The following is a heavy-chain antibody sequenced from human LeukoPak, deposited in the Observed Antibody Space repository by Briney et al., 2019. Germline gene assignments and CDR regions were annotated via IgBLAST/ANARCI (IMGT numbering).Heavy chain of an antibody. V-gene: IGHV4-34*01. CDR2: INHSGST. D-gene: IGHD6-13*01. CDR3: ARVGIAAAPGVRFDP. Sequence: PSETLSLTCAVYGGSFSGYYWSWIRQPPGKGLEWIGEINHSGSTNYNPSLKSRVTISVDTSKNQFSLKLSSVTAADTAVYYCARVGIAAAPGVRFDPWGQGTLVTVSS. CDR1: GGSFSGYY. J-gene: IGHJ5*02.